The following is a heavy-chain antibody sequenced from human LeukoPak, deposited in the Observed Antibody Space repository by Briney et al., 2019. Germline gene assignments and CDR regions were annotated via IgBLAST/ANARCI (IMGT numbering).Heavy chain of an antibody. J-gene: IGHJ4*02. Sequence: SXXVSCKASGYSFTTYGITWVRQAPGQGLEWMGWISAYNGNTNYAQKLQGRVTMTTDTSTSTAYMELRSLRSDDTAVYYCARGSDCSGGSCYEFDYWGQGTLVTVSS. V-gene: IGHV1-18*01. CDR3: ARGSDCSGGSCYEFDY. CDR2: ISAYNGNT. CDR1: GYSFTTYG. D-gene: IGHD2-15*01.